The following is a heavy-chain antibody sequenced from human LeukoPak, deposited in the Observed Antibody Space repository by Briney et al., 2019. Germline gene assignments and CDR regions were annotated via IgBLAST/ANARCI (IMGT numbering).Heavy chain of an antibody. J-gene: IGHJ4*02. Sequence: GGSLRLSCEASGFTFNTYYMHWVRQAPGKGLVWVSRTSGDGSTTIYADSVKGRFTISRDNAKNSLNLQMNSLRADDTAVYYCVRVPYWGQGTLVTVSS. CDR1: GFTFNTYY. CDR2: TSGDGSTT. V-gene: IGHV3-74*01. CDR3: VRVPY.